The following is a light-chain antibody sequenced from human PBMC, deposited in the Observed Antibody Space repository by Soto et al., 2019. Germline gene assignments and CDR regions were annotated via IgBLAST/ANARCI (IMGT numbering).Light chain of an antibody. V-gene: IGKV3-20*01. CDR2: GAS. CDR1: HTISSSY. Sequence: DIVLTQSPGTLSLSPGERATLSCRASHTISSSYLAWYQQKPGQAPSLLIYGASSRATGIPDRFSGSGSGTDFTLSISRLEPEDFAVYYCQKYGSSGITCGQGTRREI. J-gene: IGKJ5*01. CDR3: QKYGSSGIT.